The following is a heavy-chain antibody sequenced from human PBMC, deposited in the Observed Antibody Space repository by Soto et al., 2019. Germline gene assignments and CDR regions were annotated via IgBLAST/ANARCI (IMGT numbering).Heavy chain of an antibody. Sequence: GVSLRLSCAASGFTFSSYAMSWVRQAPGKGLEWVSAISGSGGSTYYADSVKGRFTISRDNSKNTLYLQMNSLRAEDTAVYYCAIRFLEWLNYYYGMDVWGQGTTVTVSS. V-gene: IGHV3-23*01. D-gene: IGHD3-3*01. J-gene: IGHJ6*02. CDR1: GFTFSSYA. CDR3: AIRFLEWLNYYYGMDV. CDR2: ISGSGGST.